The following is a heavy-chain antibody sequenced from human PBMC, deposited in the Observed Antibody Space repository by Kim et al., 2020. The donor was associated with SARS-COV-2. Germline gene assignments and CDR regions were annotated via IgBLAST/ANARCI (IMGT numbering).Heavy chain of an antibody. CDR3: ARELRYYDSSGYTD. J-gene: IGHJ4*02. Sequence: SETLSLTCTVSGGSISSSSYYWGWIRQPPGKGLEWIGSIYYSGSTYYNPSLKSRVTISVDTSKNQFSLKLSSVTAADTAVYYCARELRYYDSSGYTDWGQGTLVTVSS. V-gene: IGHV4-39*07. CDR1: GGSISSSSYY. D-gene: IGHD3-22*01. CDR2: IYYSGST.